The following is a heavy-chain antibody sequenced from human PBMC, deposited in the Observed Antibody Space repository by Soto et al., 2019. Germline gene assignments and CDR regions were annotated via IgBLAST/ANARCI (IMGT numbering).Heavy chain of an antibody. J-gene: IGHJ5*01. CDR3: AKQGGKYGIRSFDS. CDR1: GDPINNYY. V-gene: IGHV4-59*08. Sequence: PSETLSLTCTVSGDPINNYYWSWIRPPPGKGLEWIGYIYYSGNTKYNPSLKSRVTISVDTSKNQFSLRLTSVTAADTAVYYCAKQGGKYGIRSFDSSGQGIRVSVSS. CDR2: IYYSGNT. D-gene: IGHD1-1*01.